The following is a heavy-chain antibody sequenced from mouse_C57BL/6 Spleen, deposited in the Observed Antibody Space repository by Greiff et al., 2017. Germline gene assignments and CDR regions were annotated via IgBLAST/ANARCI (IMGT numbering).Heavy chain of an antibody. V-gene: IGHV5-16*01. CDR2: INYDGSST. D-gene: IGHD2-1*01. J-gene: IGHJ4*01. CDR1: GFTFSDYY. CDR3: AIYWAGAMDY. Sequence: EVQLVESEGGLVQPGASMKLSCTASGFTFSDYYMAWVRQVPEKGLEWVANINYDGSSTYYLDSLKSRFIISRDNAKNILYLQLSSLTSEDTATYYCAIYWAGAMDYWGQGTSVTVSS.